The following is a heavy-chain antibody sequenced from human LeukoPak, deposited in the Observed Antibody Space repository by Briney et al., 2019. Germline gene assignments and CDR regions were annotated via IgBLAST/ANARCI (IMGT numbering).Heavy chain of an antibody. CDR2: INPNSGGT. CDR3: ARDRFLGQQLANWFDP. V-gene: IGHV1-2*02. Sequence: ASVKVSCKASGYTFTGYYMHWVRQAPGQGLEWMGWINPNSGGTNYAQKFQGRVTMTRDTSISTAYMELSGLRSDDTAVYYCARDRFLGQQLANWFDPWGQGTLVTVSS. D-gene: IGHD6-13*01. CDR1: GYTFTGYY. J-gene: IGHJ5*02.